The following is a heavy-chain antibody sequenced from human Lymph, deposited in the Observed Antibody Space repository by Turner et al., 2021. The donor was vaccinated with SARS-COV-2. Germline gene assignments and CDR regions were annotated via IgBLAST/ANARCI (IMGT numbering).Heavy chain of an antibody. CDR3: ARVGPGGFDY. CDR2: INPSGDST. J-gene: IGHJ4*02. V-gene: IGHV1-46*01. D-gene: IGHD2-15*01. CDR1: GYTFPSYY. Sequence: QVQPVQSGPEVKKPGASVKVSCNASGYTFPSYYMHRVRQAPGQGLEWMGIINPSGDSTSYAQKFQGRVTMTRDTSTSTVYMEVSSLRSGDTAVYYCARVGPGGFDYWGQGTPVTVSS.